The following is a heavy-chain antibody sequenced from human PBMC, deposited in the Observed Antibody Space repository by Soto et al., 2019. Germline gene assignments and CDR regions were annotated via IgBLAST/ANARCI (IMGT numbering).Heavy chain of an antibody. D-gene: IGHD2-2*01. V-gene: IGHV1-18*01. CDR3: ARWECSSTSCWGDNWFDP. CDR1: GYTFTSYG. CDR2: ISAYNGNT. Sequence: ASVKVSCKASGYTFTSYGISWVRQAPGQGLEWMGWISAYNGNTNYAQKLQGRVTMTTDTSTSTAYMELRSLRSDDTAVYYCARWECSSTSCWGDNWFDPWGQGTLVTVSS. J-gene: IGHJ5*02.